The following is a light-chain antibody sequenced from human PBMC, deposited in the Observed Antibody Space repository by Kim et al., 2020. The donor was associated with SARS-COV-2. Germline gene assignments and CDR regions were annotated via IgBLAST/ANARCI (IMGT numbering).Light chain of an antibody. Sequence: FLSPGERATLSCRASQRVSSYLAWYQQKPGQAPRLLIYDASNRATGIPVRFSGSGPGTDFTLTISSLEPEDFAVYYCQQRSNWLTFGGGTKVDIK. CDR1: QRVSSY. CDR2: DAS. J-gene: IGKJ4*01. CDR3: QQRSNWLT. V-gene: IGKV3D-11*02.